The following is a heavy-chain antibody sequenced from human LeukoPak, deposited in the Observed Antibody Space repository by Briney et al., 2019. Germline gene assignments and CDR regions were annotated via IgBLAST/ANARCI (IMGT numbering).Heavy chain of an antibody. D-gene: IGHD4-17*01. Sequence: ASVKVSCKASGGTFSSYAISWVRQARGQGLEWMGRIIPILGIANYAQKFQGRVTITADKSTSTAYMELSSLRSEDTAVYYCARGDGDYVLYGMDVWGQGTTVTVSS. CDR1: GGTFSSYA. CDR3: ARGDGDYVLYGMDV. V-gene: IGHV1-69*04. J-gene: IGHJ6*02. CDR2: IIPILGIA.